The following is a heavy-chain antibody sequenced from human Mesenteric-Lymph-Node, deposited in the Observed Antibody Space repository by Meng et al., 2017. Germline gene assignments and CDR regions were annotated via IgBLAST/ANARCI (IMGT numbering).Heavy chain of an antibody. CDR1: GGSISSGGHS. CDR3: ARGYGDYDNYFDY. D-gene: IGHD4-17*01. J-gene: IGHJ4*02. CDR2: IYHGGNT. V-gene: IGHV4-30-2*01. Sequence: LQLQASGSGLVKPSQTLSLTCAVSGGSISSGGHSWSWIRQPPGKGLEWLGYIYHGGNTYYNPSLESRVTMSLDKSKNQFSLKVSSVTAADTAVYFCARGYGDYDNYFDYWGQGTLVTVSS.